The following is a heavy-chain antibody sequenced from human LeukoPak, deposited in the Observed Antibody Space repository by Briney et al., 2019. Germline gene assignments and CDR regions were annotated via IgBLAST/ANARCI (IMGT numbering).Heavy chain of an antibody. Sequence: GASVKVSCKSSGYTFNSYGITWVRQAPGQGLEWMGWIHTYNGYTNYAQKLQGRVTMTRNTSISTAYMELSNLRSEDTAVYYCARGPDGSSDPWGQGTLVTVSS. D-gene: IGHD5-24*01. CDR1: GYTFNSYG. CDR2: IHTYNGYT. V-gene: IGHV1-8*01. CDR3: ARGPDGSSDP. J-gene: IGHJ5*02.